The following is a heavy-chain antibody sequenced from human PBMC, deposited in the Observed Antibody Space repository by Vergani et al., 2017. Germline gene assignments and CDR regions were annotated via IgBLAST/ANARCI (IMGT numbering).Heavy chain of an antibody. CDR3: AREDISLTVEGANYMDI. D-gene: IGHD3-22*01. CDR2: IYYSGST. V-gene: IGHV4-34*01. Sequence: QVQLQEWGAGLLKTSETLSLTCGVSGGSFSDYYWSWIRQPPGKGLEWIGTIYYSGSTYYNPSLKSRVTISVDTSKNQFSLKLQSVTPEDTAVYYCAREDISLTVEGANYMDIWGKGTTVTVSS. J-gene: IGHJ6*03. CDR1: GGSFSDYY.